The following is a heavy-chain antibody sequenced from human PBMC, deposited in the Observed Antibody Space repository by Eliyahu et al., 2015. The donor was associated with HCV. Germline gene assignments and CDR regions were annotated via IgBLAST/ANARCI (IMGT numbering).Heavy chain of an antibody. J-gene: IGHJ4*02. V-gene: IGHV3-30*18. CDR3: AKGKGGYDIGYFDY. D-gene: IGHD3-9*01. Sequence: QVQLVESGGGVVQPGRSLRLSCAASGFTFSSYGMHWVRQAPGKGLEWVAVISYDGSNKYYADSVKGRFTISRDNSKNTLYLQMNSLRAEDTAVYYCAKGKGGYDIGYFDYWGQGTLVTVSS. CDR1: GFTFSSYG. CDR2: ISYDGSNK.